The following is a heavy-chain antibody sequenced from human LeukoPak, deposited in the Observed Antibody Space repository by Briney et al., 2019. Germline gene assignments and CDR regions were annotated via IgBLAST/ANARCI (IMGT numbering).Heavy chain of an antibody. V-gene: IGHV3-48*01. Sequence: PGGSLRLSCAASGFTFSSYSMNWVRQAPGKGLEWVSYISSSSSTIYYADSVKGRFTISRDNAKNSLYLQMNSLRAEDAAVYYCARLYSGSYYRVDYWGQGTLVTVSS. D-gene: IGHD1-26*01. CDR2: ISSSSSTI. J-gene: IGHJ4*02. CDR1: GFTFSSYS. CDR3: ARLYSGSYYRVDY.